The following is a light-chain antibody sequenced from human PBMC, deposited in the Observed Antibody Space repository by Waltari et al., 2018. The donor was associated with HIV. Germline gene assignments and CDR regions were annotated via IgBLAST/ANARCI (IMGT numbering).Light chain of an antibody. Sequence: SYELTQPPSVSVSPGQTASITCSGNRLGEKYACWYKQKPGQSPVLVIYYDSRRPSGIPERFSGSNSGNTATLTISGTQAMDEADYYCQAWDSNTVVFGGGTKLTVI. CDR1: RLGEKY. CDR3: QAWDSNTVV. J-gene: IGLJ2*01. V-gene: IGLV3-1*01. CDR2: YDS.